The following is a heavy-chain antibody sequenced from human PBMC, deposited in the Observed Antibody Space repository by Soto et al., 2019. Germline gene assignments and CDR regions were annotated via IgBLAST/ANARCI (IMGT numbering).Heavy chain of an antibody. Sequence: HPGGSLRLSCAAAGFNFNTFAMSWIRQAPGKGLEWVSHISSSGGSRDYADSVRGRFFISRDTSKNVLFLQMNSLRVDDKATYYCAKDPPSPWTANWVDPWGKGTLGTVSS. V-gene: IGHV3-23*01. CDR2: ISSSGGSR. D-gene: IGHD1-1*01. CDR1: GFNFNTFA. J-gene: IGHJ5*02. CDR3: AKDPPSPWTANWVDP.